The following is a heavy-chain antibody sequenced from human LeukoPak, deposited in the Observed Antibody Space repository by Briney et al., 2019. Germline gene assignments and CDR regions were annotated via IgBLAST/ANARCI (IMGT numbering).Heavy chain of an antibody. CDR3: ARDSAVGHYYDSSGYWCQDY. Sequence: GASVKVSCKASGYTFTGYYMHWVRQAPGQGLEWMGWINPNSGGTNYAQKFQGRVTMTRDTSISTAYMELSRLRSDDTAVYYCARDSAVGHYYDSSGYWCQDYWGQGTLVTVSS. J-gene: IGHJ4*02. V-gene: IGHV1-2*02. CDR2: INPNSGGT. CDR1: GYTFTGYY. D-gene: IGHD3-22*01.